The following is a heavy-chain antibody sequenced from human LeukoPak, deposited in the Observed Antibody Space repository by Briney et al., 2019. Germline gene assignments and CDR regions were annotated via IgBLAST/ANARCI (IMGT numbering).Heavy chain of an antibody. CDR3: ARVSGVYGDTYYFDY. CDR1: GGSVSSGSYY. D-gene: IGHD4-17*01. V-gene: IGHV4-61*01. Sequence: KPSETLSLTCTVSGGSVSSGSYYWRWIRQPPGKGLEWIGYIYYSGSTNYNPSLKSRVTISVDTSKNQFSLKLSSVTAADTAVYYCARVSGVYGDTYYFDYWGQGTLVTVSS. J-gene: IGHJ4*02. CDR2: IYYSGST.